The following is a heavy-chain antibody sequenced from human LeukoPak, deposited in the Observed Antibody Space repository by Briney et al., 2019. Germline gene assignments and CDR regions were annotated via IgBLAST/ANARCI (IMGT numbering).Heavy chain of an antibody. D-gene: IGHD4-17*01. V-gene: IGHV4-59*01. CDR2: IYYSGST. CDR1: GGSLSSYY. CDR3: ARDQGDYEGGGWFDP. Sequence: KPSETLSLTCTVSGGSLSSYYWSWIRQPPGKGLEWIGYIYYSGSTDYNPSLKSRVTISVDTSKNQFSLKLSSVTAADTAVYYCARDQGDYEGGGWFDPWGQGTLVTVSS. J-gene: IGHJ5*02.